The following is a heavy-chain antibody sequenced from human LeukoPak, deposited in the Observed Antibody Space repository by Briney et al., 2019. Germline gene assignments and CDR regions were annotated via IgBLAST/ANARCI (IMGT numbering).Heavy chain of an antibody. CDR3: ARYSFSGSFDY. V-gene: IGHV3-23*01. D-gene: IGHD1-1*01. Sequence: GGSLRLSCAASGFTFSSYAMSWVRQAPGKGLEWVSAISGSGGTIYYADSVKGRFTISRDNAMNSLFLQMNSLRAEDTAVYYCARYSFSGSFDYWGQGTLVTVSS. J-gene: IGHJ4*02. CDR2: ISGSGGTI. CDR1: GFTFSSYA.